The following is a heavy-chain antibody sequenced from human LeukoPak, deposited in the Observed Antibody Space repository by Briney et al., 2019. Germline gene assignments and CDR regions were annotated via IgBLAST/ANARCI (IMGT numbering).Heavy chain of an antibody. CDR1: GGSISSYY. J-gene: IGHJ5*02. CDR2: IYHSGST. CDR3: ARTGRGWFDP. V-gene: IGHV4-59*12. Sequence: PSETLSLTCTVSGGSISSYYWSWIRQPPGKGLEWIGYIYHSGSTYYNPSLKSRVTISVDRSKNQFSLKLSSVTAADTAVYYCARTGRGWFDPWGQGTLVTVSS. D-gene: IGHD3-10*01.